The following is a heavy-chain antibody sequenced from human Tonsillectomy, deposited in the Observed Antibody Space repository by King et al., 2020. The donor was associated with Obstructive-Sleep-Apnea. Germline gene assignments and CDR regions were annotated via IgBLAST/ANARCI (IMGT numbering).Heavy chain of an antibody. J-gene: IGHJ4*02. CDR1: GFTFSSYS. CDR2: ISSSSSYI. D-gene: IGHD6-19*01. Sequence: VQLVESGGGLVKPGGSLRLSCAASGFTFSSYSMNWVRQAPGKGLEWVSSISSSSSYIYYADSVKGRFTISRDNAKNSLYLQMNSLRAEDTAVYYCAREGGRDSSGWPPSFDYWGQGTLVTVSS. CDR3: AREGGRDSSGWPPSFDY. V-gene: IGHV3-21*01.